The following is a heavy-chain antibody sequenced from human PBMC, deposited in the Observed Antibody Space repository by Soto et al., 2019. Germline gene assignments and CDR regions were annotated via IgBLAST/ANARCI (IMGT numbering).Heavy chain of an antibody. V-gene: IGHV4-59*08. D-gene: IGHD3-22*01. CDR3: ARLGDYYHAFDY. CDR2: IYYTGTT. CDR1: GSPISDHY. J-gene: IGHJ4*01. Sequence: SETLSLTCTVSGSPISDHYWSWFRQAPGQGLEWVGYIYYTGTTTYNPSLKSRVTISLDTSKSQFSLILRSVTAADTAVYYCARLGDYYHAFDYWGHGALVTVSS.